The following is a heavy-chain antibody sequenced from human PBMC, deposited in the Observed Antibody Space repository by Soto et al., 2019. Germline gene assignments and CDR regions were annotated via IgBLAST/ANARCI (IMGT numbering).Heavy chain of an antibody. CDR3: ARSPDLYSSLYFDY. CDR1: GFTVSSNY. CDR2: IYSGGST. J-gene: IGHJ4*02. Sequence: ESGGGLIQPGGSLRLSCAASGFTVSSNYMSWVRQAPGKGLEWVSVIYSGGSTYYADSVKGRFTISRDNSKNTLYLQMNSLRAEDTAVYYCARSPDLYSSLYFDYWGQGTLVTVSS. D-gene: IGHD6-13*01. V-gene: IGHV3-53*01.